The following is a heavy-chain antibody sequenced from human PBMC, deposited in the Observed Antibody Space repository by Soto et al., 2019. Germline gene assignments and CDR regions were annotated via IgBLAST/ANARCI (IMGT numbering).Heavy chain of an antibody. Sequence: EVQLLESGGGLVLRGESLRLSCAASGFTVGSAYMSWVRQAPGKGLEWVAGIYSGGNTYYADSVKGRFTISRDTSKNRLYLQMNSLRAEDAAIYYCARDPWVGDIGDYWGQGTLVTVSS. CDR3: ARDPWVGDIGDY. J-gene: IGHJ4*02. V-gene: IGHV3-66*01. CDR1: GFTVGSAY. D-gene: IGHD4-17*01. CDR2: IYSGGNT.